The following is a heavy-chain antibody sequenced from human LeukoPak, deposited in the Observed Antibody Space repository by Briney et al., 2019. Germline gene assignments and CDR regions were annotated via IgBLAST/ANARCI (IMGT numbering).Heavy chain of an antibody. J-gene: IGHJ5*02. CDR3: ASNLSGSYYNWFDP. Sequence: SETLSLTCTVSGGSVSSGSYYWSWIRQPPGKGLEWIGYIYYSGSTNYDPSLKSRVTISVDTSKNQFSLKLSSVTAADTAVYYCASNLSGSYYNWFDPWGQGTLVTVSS. CDR1: GGSVSSGSYY. CDR2: IYYSGST. V-gene: IGHV4-61*01. D-gene: IGHD1-26*01.